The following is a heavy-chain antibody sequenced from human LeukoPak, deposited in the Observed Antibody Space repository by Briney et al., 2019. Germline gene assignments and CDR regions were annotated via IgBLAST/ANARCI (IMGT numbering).Heavy chain of an antibody. CDR3: GKSGSTAWDYFQY. J-gene: IGHJ4*02. CDR2: IRGDGGDT. V-gene: IGHV3-23*01. CDR1: GFTFSSYG. D-gene: IGHD2-15*01. Sequence: GGSLRLSCAASGFTFSSYGMNWVRQAPGKGLEWVSTIRGDGGDTHYADSVRGRFTVSRANSKNTLFMQMNSLRAEDTAVYYCGKSGSTAWDYFQYWGQGNLVTASS.